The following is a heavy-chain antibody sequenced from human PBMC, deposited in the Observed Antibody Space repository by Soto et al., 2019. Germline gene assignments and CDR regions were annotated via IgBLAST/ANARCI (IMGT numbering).Heavy chain of an antibody. CDR1: GFTFDGNA. D-gene: IGHD3-22*01. Sequence: GGSLRLSCTASGFTFDGNAMSWFRQAPGKGLEWVGFIRSKVFGETTEYAASVEGRFTISRDDSKSITYLQMNSLKTEDTAVYYCTRAYDNSRYWFDPWGQGTLATVSS. CDR2: IRSKVFGETT. V-gene: IGHV3-49*03. CDR3: TRAYDNSRYWFDP. J-gene: IGHJ5*02.